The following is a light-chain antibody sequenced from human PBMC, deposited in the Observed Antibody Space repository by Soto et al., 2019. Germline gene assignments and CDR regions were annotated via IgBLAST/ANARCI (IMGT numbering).Light chain of an antibody. CDR2: GAS. CDR1: QTISSW. J-gene: IGKJ1*01. CDR3: QQYKSYSRT. V-gene: IGKV1-5*03. Sequence: DIQMTQSPSTLSASVGDRVTITCRASQTISSWLAWYQQKPGQVPKLLIYGASSLETGVPSRFSGSGSGTEFTLTISSLQPEDFATYYCQQYKSYSRTFGQGTKVETK.